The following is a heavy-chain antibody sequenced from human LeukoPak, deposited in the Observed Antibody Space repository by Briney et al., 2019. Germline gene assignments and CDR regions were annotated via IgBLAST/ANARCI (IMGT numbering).Heavy chain of an antibody. CDR1: GFTFSSYG. CDR3: AKRVDSGNNYFDY. V-gene: IGHV3-23*01. CDR2: ISGSGGST. J-gene: IGHJ4*02. D-gene: IGHD1-26*01. Sequence: GSLRLSCAASGFTFSSYGMSWVRQAPGKGLEWLSVISGSGGSTYYADSVKGRFTISRDNSKNTLFLQLNSLRAEDTAVYYCAKRVDSGNNYFDYWGKGTLVTVSS.